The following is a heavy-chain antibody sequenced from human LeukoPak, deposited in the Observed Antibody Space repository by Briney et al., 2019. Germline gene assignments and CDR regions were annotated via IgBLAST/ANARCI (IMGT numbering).Heavy chain of an antibody. J-gene: IGHJ4*02. Sequence: PSGTLSLTCGVSGDSISRGNYWNWVRQFPGKGLEWIGDIYQSGITNYNPSLKSRVTMSQDKSKNEFSLSLHSVTAADTAVYFCARDPRPRGGWFYFDYWGQGILVTVSS. CDR2: IYQSGIT. CDR3: ARDPRPRGGWFYFDY. V-gene: IGHV4-4*02. D-gene: IGHD6-19*01. CDR1: GDSISRGNY.